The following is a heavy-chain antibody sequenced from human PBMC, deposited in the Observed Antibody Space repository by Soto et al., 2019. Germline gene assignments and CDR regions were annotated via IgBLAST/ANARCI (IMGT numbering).Heavy chain of an antibody. CDR1: GGTFSSYA. Sequence: SVKVSCKASGGTFSSYAISWVRQAPGQGLEWMGGIIPIFGTANYAQKFQGRVTITADESTSTAYMELSSLRSEDTAVYYCAREFMTTVTSSYYYGMDVWGQGTTVTVSS. D-gene: IGHD4-4*01. J-gene: IGHJ6*02. CDR2: IIPIFGTA. V-gene: IGHV1-69*13. CDR3: AREFMTTVTSSYYYGMDV.